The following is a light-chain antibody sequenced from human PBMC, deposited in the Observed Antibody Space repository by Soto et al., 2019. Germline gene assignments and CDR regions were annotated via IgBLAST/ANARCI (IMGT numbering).Light chain of an antibody. V-gene: IGKV3-15*01. Sequence: EIVMTQSPATLSVSPGERATLSCRASQSVSSNLAWYQQKPGQAPRLLIYGASTRATGIPARFSGSGSGTEFTLTISSLQSEDFALYYCQQYNNYITFGQGTRLEIE. CDR2: GAS. CDR3: QQYNNYIT. CDR1: QSVSSN. J-gene: IGKJ5*01.